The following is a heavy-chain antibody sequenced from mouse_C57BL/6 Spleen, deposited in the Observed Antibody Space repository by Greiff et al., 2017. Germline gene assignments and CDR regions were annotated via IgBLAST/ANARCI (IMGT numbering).Heavy chain of an antibody. CDR3: ARWDTTVVATRYYFDY. J-gene: IGHJ2*01. D-gene: IGHD1-1*01. Sequence: QVQLKQSGPELVKPGASVKISCKASGYAFSSSWMNWVKQRPGKGLEWIGRIYPGDGDTNYNGKFKGKATLTADKSSSTAYMQLSSLTSEDSAVYFCARWDTTVVATRYYFDYWGQGTTLTVSS. V-gene: IGHV1-82*01. CDR2: IYPGDGDT. CDR1: GYAFSSSW.